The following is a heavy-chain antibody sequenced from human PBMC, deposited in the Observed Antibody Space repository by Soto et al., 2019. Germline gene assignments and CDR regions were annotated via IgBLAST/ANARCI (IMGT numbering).Heavy chain of an antibody. V-gene: IGHV4-30-4*01. CDR1: GGTINSGDYF. D-gene: IGHD5-12*01. CDR2: IFYTGST. Sequence: PSETLSLTCSVSGGTINSGDYFWSWIRQPPGKGLEWIGSIFYTGSTYYRPTPKSRASMSMDTPKNLFSLRLRSLPAADTAVYFCARVKATLYRHYYFDYWGQGTPVTVSS. CDR3: ARVKATLYRHYYFDY. J-gene: IGHJ4*02.